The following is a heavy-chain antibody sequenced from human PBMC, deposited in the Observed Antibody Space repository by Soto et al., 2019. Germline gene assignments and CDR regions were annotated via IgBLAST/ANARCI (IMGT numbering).Heavy chain of an antibody. J-gene: IGHJ4*02. Sequence: EVQLVESGGGLVQPGGSLRLSCAASGFTVSSNYMSWVRQAPGKGLEWVSVIYSGGSTYYADSVKGRFTISRDNSKNTLYLHINSLRAEDTAVYYCARVYSGYDRALDYWGQGTLVTVSS. CDR1: GFTVSSNY. V-gene: IGHV3-66*01. D-gene: IGHD5-12*01. CDR3: ARVYSGYDRALDY. CDR2: IYSGGST.